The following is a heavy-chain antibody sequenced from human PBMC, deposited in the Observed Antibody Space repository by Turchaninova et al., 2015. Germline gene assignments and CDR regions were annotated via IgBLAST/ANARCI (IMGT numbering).Heavy chain of an antibody. CDR2: IKIKTEYVTT. D-gene: IGHD7-27*01. V-gene: IGHV3-15*01. J-gene: IGHJ3*02. CDR1: GFGFSNAW. CDR3: TTSNCGFACEI. Sequence: EVQLVESGGGLVKPGGSLSLSCAASGFGFSNAWMSWVLPAPGLVLGLVGSIKIKTEYVTTEFEGHGKRRFANEREDSKNTLYLKMSRPTTEDKAIYYWTTSNCGFACEIWGQGTVVTVSS.